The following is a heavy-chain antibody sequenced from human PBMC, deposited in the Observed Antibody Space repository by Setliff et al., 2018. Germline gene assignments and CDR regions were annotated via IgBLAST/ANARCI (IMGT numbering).Heavy chain of an antibody. CDR1: GYTFTSYY. Sequence: GASVKVSCKASGYTFTSYYIHWVRQAPGQGLEWMGIINPSGGSTSYAQKFRGRVTMTRDTSTSTVSMELSSLRSEDTAVYYCAVDGSRTYYFDYWGQGTMVTAPQ. V-gene: IGHV1-46*01. J-gene: IGHJ4*03. D-gene: IGHD3-10*01. CDR3: AVDGSRTYYFDY. CDR2: INPSGGST.